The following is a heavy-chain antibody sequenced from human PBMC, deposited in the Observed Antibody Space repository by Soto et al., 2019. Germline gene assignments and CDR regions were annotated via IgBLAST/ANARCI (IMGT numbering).Heavy chain of an antibody. D-gene: IGHD3-22*01. V-gene: IGHV1-69*08. CDR3: ARSLLGDYYDSDGLDN. Sequence: QVQLVQSGTEVKKPGSSVTVSCKASGGPYSKYSISWVRQAPRQGLEWVGRIIPIFDTTNYAQKFQGRATITADKSTSTVYMDLSSLKSEDTAVYYCARSLLGDYYDSDGLDNWGQGTLVTVSS. CDR1: GGPYSKYS. CDR2: IIPIFDTT. J-gene: IGHJ4*02.